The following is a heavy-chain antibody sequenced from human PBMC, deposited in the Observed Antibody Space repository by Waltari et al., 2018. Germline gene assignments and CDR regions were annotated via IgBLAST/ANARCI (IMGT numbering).Heavy chain of an antibody. D-gene: IGHD3-22*01. CDR1: GGSFSGYY. J-gene: IGHJ4*02. CDR2: IYSGGST. Sequence: VQLQQWGAGLLKPSETLSLTCAVYGGSFSGYYWSWIRQPPGKGLEWVSVIYSGGSTYYADSVKGRFTISRDNSKNTLYLQMNSLRAEDTAVYYCATHAYYYDSSGYYPGGFDYWGQGTLVTVSS. CDR3: ATHAYYYDSSGYYPGGFDY. V-gene: IGHV3-66*02.